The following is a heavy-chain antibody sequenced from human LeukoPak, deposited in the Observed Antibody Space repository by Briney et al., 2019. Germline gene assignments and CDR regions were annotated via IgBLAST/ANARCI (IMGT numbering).Heavy chain of an antibody. CDR1: GGSISSYY. D-gene: IGHD1-26*01. Sequence: SETLSLTCTVSGGSISSYYWSWIRQPPGKGLEWIGYIYYSGSTYYNPSLKSRLTISLDTSKNQFSLKLSSVTAADTAVYYCARGEQGGNYFDYWGQGTLVTVSS. V-gene: IGHV4-59*12. J-gene: IGHJ4*02. CDR3: ARGEQGGNYFDY. CDR2: IYYSGST.